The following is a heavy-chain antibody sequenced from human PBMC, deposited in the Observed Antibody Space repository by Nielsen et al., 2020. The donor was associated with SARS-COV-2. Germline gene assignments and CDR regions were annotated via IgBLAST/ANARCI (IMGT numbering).Heavy chain of an antibody. D-gene: IGHD2-2*02. V-gene: IGHV4-4*02. CDR2: IHHSGSN. CDR1: GVSFSSNYW. J-gene: IGHJ6*03. CDR3: ARRNTVVVPAPVLGLGPFYSSYYVDV. Sequence: SETLSLTCAVSGVSFSSNYWWSWVRQPPGKGLEWIGEIHHSGSNNYAPSLKSRVSMSVDKSKSQFSLRLRSVTAADTAVYYCARRNTVVVPAPVLGLGPFYSSYYVDVWGKGTTVTVSS.